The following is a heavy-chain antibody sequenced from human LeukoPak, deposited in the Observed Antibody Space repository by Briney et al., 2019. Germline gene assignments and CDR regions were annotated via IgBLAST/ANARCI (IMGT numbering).Heavy chain of an antibody. V-gene: IGHV3-48*01. CDR2: ISSSSSTI. CDR3: ARDYYGMDV. J-gene: IGHJ6*02. Sequence: PGGPLRLSCAASGFTFSSYSMNWVRQAPGKGLEWVSYISSSSSTIYYADSVKGRFTISRDNAKNPLYLQMNSLRAEDTAVYYCARDYYGMDVWGQGTTVTVSS. CDR1: GFTFSSYS.